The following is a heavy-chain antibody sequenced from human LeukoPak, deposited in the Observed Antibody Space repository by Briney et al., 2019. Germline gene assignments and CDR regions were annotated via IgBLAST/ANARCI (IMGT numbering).Heavy chain of an antibody. Sequence: GGSLRLSCAASGFAFTSFAMSWVRQAPGKGLEWVETVSGSGSTTYYADSVKGRFTISSDSSKNTVFLQMTSLRAEDTAVYFCATEGFGSGWSLTNYFDHWGQGTLVTVST. CDR2: VSGSGSTT. CDR3: ATEGFGSGWSLTNYFDH. D-gene: IGHD6-19*01. J-gene: IGHJ4*02. CDR1: GFAFTSFA. V-gene: IGHV3-23*01.